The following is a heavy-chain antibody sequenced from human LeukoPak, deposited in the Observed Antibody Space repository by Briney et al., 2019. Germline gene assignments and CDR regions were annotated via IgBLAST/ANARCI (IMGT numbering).Heavy chain of an antibody. CDR3: ARATSSYFYYMDV. V-gene: IGHV4-61*02. CDR1: GDSISSDNYY. CDR2: MYTGGST. Sequence: SQTLSLTCTVSGDSISSDNYYWSWIRQPAGKGLEWIGRMYTGGSTNYNPSLKSRVTISVDTSKNQFSLNVSSVTAADTAVYYCARATSSYFYYMDVWGKGTTVTISS. D-gene: IGHD5-12*01. J-gene: IGHJ6*03.